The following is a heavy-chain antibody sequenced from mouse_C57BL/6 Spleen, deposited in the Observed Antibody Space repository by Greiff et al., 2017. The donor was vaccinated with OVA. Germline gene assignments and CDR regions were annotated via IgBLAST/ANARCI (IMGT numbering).Heavy chain of an antibody. D-gene: IGHD3-3*01. CDR1: GYSFTSYY. CDR3: ARKALGNYFDY. Sequence: VQLQQSGPELVKPGASVKISCKASGYSFTSYYIHWVKQRPGQGLEWIGWIYPGSGNTKYNEKFKGKATLTADTSSSTAYMQLSSLTSEDSAVYYCARKALGNYFDYWGQGTTLTVSS. V-gene: IGHV1-66*01. J-gene: IGHJ2*01. CDR2: IYPGSGNT.